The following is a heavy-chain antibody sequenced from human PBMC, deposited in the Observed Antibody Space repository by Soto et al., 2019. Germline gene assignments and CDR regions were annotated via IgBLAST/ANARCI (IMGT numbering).Heavy chain of an antibody. CDR3: ARWVYGSGSYYNLHYYYGMDV. V-gene: IGHV4-31*03. D-gene: IGHD3-10*01. CDR2: IYYSGST. J-gene: IGHJ6*02. Sequence: PSETLSLTCTVSGGSISRGGYYWSWIRQHPGKGLEWIGYIYYSGSTYYNPSLKSRVTISVDTSKNQFSLKLSSVTAADTAVYYCARWVYGSGSYYNLHYYYGMDVWGQGTTVNVSS. CDR1: GGSISRGGYY.